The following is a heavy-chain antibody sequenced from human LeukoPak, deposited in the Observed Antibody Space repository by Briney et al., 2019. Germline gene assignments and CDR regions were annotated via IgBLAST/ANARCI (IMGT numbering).Heavy chain of an antibody. CDR1: GYTFTGYY. V-gene: IGHV1-2*06. CDR2: INPNSGGT. D-gene: IGHD3-10*01. Sequence: ASVKVSCKASGYTFTGYYIHWVRQAPGQGLEWMGRINPNSGGTNYAQKFQGRVTMTRDTSISTAYMQLSRLTSDGTAVYYCAREPMVRDFNWFDPWGQGTLVTVSS. J-gene: IGHJ5*02. CDR3: AREPMVRDFNWFDP.